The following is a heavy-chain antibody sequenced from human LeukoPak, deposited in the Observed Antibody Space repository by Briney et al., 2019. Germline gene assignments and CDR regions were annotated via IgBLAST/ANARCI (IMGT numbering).Heavy chain of an antibody. Sequence: ASVKVSCKASGYSFTSFGISWVRQAPGQGLEWIGWIGGYNGDANYARSLQGRITMTRDTSTSTAYMELRSLRSDDTAVYYCARDLVKIQVNYFDLWGQGTLVTVSS. CDR1: GYSFTSFG. V-gene: IGHV1-18*04. CDR3: ARDLVKIQVNYFDL. J-gene: IGHJ4*02. CDR2: IGGYNGDA. D-gene: IGHD1-1*01.